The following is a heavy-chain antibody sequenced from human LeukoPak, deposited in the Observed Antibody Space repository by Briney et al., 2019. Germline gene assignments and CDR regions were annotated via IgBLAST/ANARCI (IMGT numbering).Heavy chain of an antibody. CDR3: ARDIPWHRGYNNGEPDY. V-gene: IGHV3-30*02. CDR1: GFTFSSYG. Sequence: GGSLRLSCAASGFTFSSYGMHWVRQAPGKGLEWVAFIRYDGSNKYYADSVKGRFTISRDNSKNTLYLQMNSLRAEDTAVYYCARDIPWHRGYNNGEPDYWGQGTLVTVSS. CDR2: IRYDGSNK. J-gene: IGHJ4*02. D-gene: IGHD5-18*01.